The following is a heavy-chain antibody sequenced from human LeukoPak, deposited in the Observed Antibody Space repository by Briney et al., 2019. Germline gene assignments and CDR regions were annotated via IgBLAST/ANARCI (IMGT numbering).Heavy chain of an antibody. CDR1: GYTFTSYY. CDR2: INPSGGST. CDR3: AREIGGITIFGLVIPGNYYYYGMDV. J-gene: IGHJ6*02. D-gene: IGHD3-3*01. V-gene: IGHV1-46*01. Sequence: ASVKVSCKASGYTFTSYYMHWVRQAPGQGLEWMGIINPSGGSTSYAQKFQGRVTMTTDTSTSTAYMELRSLRSDDTAVYYCAREIGGITIFGLVIPGNYYYYGMDVWGQGTTVTVSS.